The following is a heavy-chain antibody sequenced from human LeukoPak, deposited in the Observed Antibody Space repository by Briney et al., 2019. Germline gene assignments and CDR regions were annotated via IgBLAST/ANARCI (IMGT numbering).Heavy chain of an antibody. J-gene: IGHJ4*02. D-gene: IGHD2-2*01. CDR3: ARGPYYCSSTSCYGPQLDY. CDR2: ISAYNGNT. CDR1: GYTFTSYG. V-gene: IGHV1-18*01. Sequence: ASVKVSCKASGYTFTSYGISWVRQAPGQGLEWMGWISAYNGNTNYAQKLQGRVTMTTDTSTSTAYMELGSLRSDDTAVYYCARGPYYCSSTSCYGPQLDYWGQGTLVTVSS.